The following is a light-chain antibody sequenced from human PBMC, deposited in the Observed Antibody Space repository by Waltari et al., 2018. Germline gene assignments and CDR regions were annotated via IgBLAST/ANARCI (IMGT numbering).Light chain of an antibody. J-gene: IGLJ2*01. Sequence: QSALTQPPSASGSPGQSVTIPCTGTSSDVGGYNFVSWYQQHPGKAPKLMIYAVTKRPSGVPDRFSGSKSVNTASLTVSGLQAEDEADYYCSSYAGSNIVVFGGGTKLTVL. CDR2: AVT. CDR1: SSDVGGYNF. V-gene: IGLV2-8*01. CDR3: SSYAGSNIVV.